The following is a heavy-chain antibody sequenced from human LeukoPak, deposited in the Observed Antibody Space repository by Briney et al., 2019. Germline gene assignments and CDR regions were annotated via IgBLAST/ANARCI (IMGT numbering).Heavy chain of an antibody. CDR1: GYTFTSYG. J-gene: IGHJ4*02. CDR3: AAGRYSGSYGGDY. V-gene: IGHV1-58*02. CDR2: IVVGSGNT. D-gene: IGHD1-26*01. Sequence: GASVKVSCKASGYTFTSYGISWVRQARGQRLEWIGWIVVGSGNTNYAQKFQERVTITRDMSTSTAYMELSSLRSEDTAVYYCAAGRYSGSYGGDYWGQGTLVTVSS.